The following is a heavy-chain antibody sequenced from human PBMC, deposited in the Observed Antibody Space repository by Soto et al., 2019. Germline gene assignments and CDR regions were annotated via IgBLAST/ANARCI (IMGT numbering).Heavy chain of an antibody. CDR3: VKARYSSNRGYFDY. Sequence: EVQLLESGGGLVQPGGSLRLSCAASGFTFSSDAMSWVRQAPGRGLEWVSSLDGSGSHTFHADSVKGRFTISRDNSKNTVYLQMNSPRAEDTAVYYCVKARYSSNRGYFDYWGQGTVVTVSS. V-gene: IGHV3-23*01. D-gene: IGHD1-1*01. CDR2: LDGSGSHT. CDR1: GFTFSSDA. J-gene: IGHJ4*02.